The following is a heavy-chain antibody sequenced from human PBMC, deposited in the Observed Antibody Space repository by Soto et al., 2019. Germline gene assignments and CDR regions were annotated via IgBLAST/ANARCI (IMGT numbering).Heavy chain of an antibody. Sequence: QLQLQESGPGLVKPSETLSLTCTVSGGSISNNNFFWGWIRQPPGKGLEWVGTVYYTGSPYYNPSLKTRVTMSVDTSKNQFSLKLASVTAADTAVYYCARGVDPLLRLDGNDHWGQGTLVTVSS. CDR2: VYYTGSP. D-gene: IGHD3-3*01. CDR1: GGSISNNNFF. J-gene: IGHJ4*02. V-gene: IGHV4-39*02. CDR3: ARGVDPLLRLDGNDH.